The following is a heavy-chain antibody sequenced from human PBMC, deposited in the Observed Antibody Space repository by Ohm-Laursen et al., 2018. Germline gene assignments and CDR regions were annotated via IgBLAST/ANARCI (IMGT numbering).Heavy chain of an antibody. J-gene: IGHJ4*02. D-gene: IGHD6-19*01. CDR3: ARAGSGWFEY. CDR2: IKQDGSDK. V-gene: IGHV3-7*01. CDR1: GFTFSRYW. Sequence: SLRLSCAASGFTFSRYWMHWIRQAPGKGLEWVANIKQDGSDKYYVDSVKGRFTISRDNAKNSLYLQMNSLRAEDTAVYYCARAGSGWFEYWGQGTLVTVSS.